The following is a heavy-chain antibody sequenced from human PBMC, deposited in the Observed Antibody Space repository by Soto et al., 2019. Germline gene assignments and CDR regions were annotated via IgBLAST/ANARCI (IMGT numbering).Heavy chain of an antibody. D-gene: IGHD2-8*01. CDR1: GYTFTAFY. V-gene: IGHV1-2*02. Sequence: ASVKGSCKASGYTFTAFYMNWVRQAPGQGIEWMGWINPNTGVTGHAQKFQDRDTMARDTSINTPCIEWSSMSSDVAATYYCTTLGMHPWGQGTLVTVSS. J-gene: IGHJ5*02. CDR3: TTLGMHP. CDR2: INPNTGVT.